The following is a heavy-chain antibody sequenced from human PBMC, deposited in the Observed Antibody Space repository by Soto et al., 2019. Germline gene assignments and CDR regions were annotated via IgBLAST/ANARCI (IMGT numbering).Heavy chain of an antibody. CDR2: IYYSGST. CDR3: SRQDYDYIWGSYRLGAFDI. CDR1: GGSIRSSSHY. D-gene: IGHD3-16*02. J-gene: IGHJ3*02. V-gene: IGHV4-39*01. Sequence: PSETLSLTCTVSGGSIRSSSHYWGWIRQPPGKGLEWIGSIYYSGSTYYNPSLKSRVTIYVDTSKNQFSLKLSSVTAADTAVYYCSRQDYDYIWGSYRLGAFDIWGQGTMVTVSS.